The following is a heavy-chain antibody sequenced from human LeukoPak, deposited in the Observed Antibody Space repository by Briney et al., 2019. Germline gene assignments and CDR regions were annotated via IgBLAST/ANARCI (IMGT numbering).Heavy chain of an antibody. D-gene: IGHD3-3*01. Sequence: GGSLRLSCAASGFTFSSYSMNWVRQAPGKGLEWVSSISSSSDIYYEDSVEGRFNISRDNAKNSLYLQVNSLRAEDTAVYYCARDLGGFLEPYYYYMDVSGKGTTVTVSS. V-gene: IGHV3-21*01. CDR2: ISSSSDI. CDR3: ARDLGGFLEPYYYYMDV. CDR1: GFTFSSYS. J-gene: IGHJ6*03.